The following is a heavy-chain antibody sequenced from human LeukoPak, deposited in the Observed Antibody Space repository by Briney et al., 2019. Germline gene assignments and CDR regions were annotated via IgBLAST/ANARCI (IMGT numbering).Heavy chain of an antibody. Sequence: GGSLSLSCAASGFTFSSDAMSWVRQAPGKGLDRVSAISGSGGSTYYADSVKGRFTISRDNSKNTLYLQMNSLRAEDTAVYYCAKSYYYDSSGSGFDYWGQGTLVTVSS. CDR1: GFTFSSDA. J-gene: IGHJ4*02. CDR2: ISGSGGST. CDR3: AKSYYYDSSGSGFDY. D-gene: IGHD3-22*01. V-gene: IGHV3-23*01.